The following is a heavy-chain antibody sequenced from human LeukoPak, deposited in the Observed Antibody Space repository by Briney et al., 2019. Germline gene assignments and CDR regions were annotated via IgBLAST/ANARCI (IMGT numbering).Heavy chain of an antibody. J-gene: IGHJ4*02. CDR2: IKKDGGET. CDR3: ARDFYWGFDF. D-gene: IGHD7-27*01. CDR1: GFSINYYW. Sequence: PGGSLRLSCAIPGFSINYYWLSWVRQAPGKGLEWVAKIKKDGGETACVDSVKGRFTISRDYAKNSLSLQMNSLRVEDTAVYFCARDFYWGFDFWGQGTLVTVSS. V-gene: IGHV3-7*04.